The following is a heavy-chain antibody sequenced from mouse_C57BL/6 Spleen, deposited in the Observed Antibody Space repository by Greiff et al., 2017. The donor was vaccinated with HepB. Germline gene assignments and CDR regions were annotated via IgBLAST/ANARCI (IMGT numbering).Heavy chain of an antibody. CDR2: ISSGGDYI. Sequence: DVMLVESGEGLVKPGGSLKLSCAASGFTFSSYAMSWVRQTPEKRLEWVAYISSGGDYIYYADTVKGRFTISRDNARNTLYLQMSSLKSEDTAMYYCTRHYYGSNYWYFDVWGTGTTVTVSS. V-gene: IGHV5-9-1*02. CDR3: TRHYYGSNYWYFDV. CDR1: GFTFSSYA. D-gene: IGHD1-1*01. J-gene: IGHJ1*03.